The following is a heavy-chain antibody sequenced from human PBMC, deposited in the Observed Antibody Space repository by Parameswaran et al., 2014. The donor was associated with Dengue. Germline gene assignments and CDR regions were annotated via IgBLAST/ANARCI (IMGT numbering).Heavy chain of an antibody. J-gene: IGHJ6*02. V-gene: IGHV3-48*02. CDR2: ISTRSATI. CDR3: ARGDSSSWYKAEYYGMDV. Sequence: VRQAPGKGLEWVSYISTRSATIYYADSVKGRFRISRDNAKNSLYLQMNSLRDDDTGVYYCARGDSSSWYKAEYYGMDVWGQGTTVTVSS. D-gene: IGHD6-13*01.